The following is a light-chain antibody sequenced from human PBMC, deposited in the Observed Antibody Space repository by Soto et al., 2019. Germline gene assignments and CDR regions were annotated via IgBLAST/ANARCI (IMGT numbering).Light chain of an antibody. V-gene: IGLV1-44*01. CDR3: AAWDGSLNNVL. J-gene: IGLJ2*01. CDR2: GDN. CDR1: GSSIGTNT. Sequence: QSVLTQPPSASGTPGQRATFSCSGGGSSIGTNTVNWYRQLPGTAPKLLIYGDNQRPSGVPDRFSGSKSGTSASLAISGLQSEDEADYYCAAWDGSLNNVLFGGGTKVTVL.